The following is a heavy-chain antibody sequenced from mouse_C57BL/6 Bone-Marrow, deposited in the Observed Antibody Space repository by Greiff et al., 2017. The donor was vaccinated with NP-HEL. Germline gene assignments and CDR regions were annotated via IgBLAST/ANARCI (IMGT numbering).Heavy chain of an antibody. CDR1: GFTFSDYG. CDR3: ARQGVGAFYWYFDV. J-gene: IGHJ1*03. D-gene: IGHD1-3*01. CDR2: LSSGSSTI. Sequence: EVMLVESGGGLVKPGGSLKLSCAASGFTFSDYGMSWVRPAPAKGLEWVAYLSSGSSTIYYADTVKGRFTISRDNAKNTLFLQMTSLRSEDTAMYDCARQGVGAFYWYFDVWGTGTTVTVSS. V-gene: IGHV5-17*01.